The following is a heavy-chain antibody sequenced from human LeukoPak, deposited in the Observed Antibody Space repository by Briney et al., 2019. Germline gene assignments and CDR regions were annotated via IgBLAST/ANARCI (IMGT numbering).Heavy chain of an antibody. J-gene: IGHJ6*02. Sequence: GGSLRLSCAASGFTFSSYGMHWVRQAPGKGLEWVAVISYDGSNKYYADSVKGRFTISGDNSKNTLYLQMNSLRAEDTAVYYCAKDQLRHYYDSSGYLTSYGMDVWGQGTTVTVSS. D-gene: IGHD3-22*01. V-gene: IGHV3-30*18. CDR3: AKDQLRHYYDSSGYLTSYGMDV. CDR1: GFTFSSYG. CDR2: ISYDGSNK.